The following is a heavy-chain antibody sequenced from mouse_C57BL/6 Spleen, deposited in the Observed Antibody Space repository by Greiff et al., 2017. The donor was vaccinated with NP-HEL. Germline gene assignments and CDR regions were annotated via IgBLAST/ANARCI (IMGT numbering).Heavy chain of an antibody. CDR2: ISNGGGST. V-gene: IGHV5-12*01. J-gene: IGHJ4*01. CDR1: GFTFSDYY. CDR3: ARSSYDYDGAMDY. D-gene: IGHD2-4*01. Sequence: EVMLVESGGGLVQPGGSLKLSCAASGFTFSDYYMYWVRQTPEKRLEWVAYISNGGGSTYYPDTVKGRFTISRDNAKNTLYLQMSRLKSEDTAMYYCARSSYDYDGAMDYWGQGTSVTVSS.